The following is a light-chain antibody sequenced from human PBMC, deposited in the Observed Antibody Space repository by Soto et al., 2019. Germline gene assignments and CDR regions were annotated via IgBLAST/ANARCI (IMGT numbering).Light chain of an antibody. CDR3: QQYDHFPWT. V-gene: IGKV1-33*01. CDR1: QDISNY. Sequence: IQMTQSPYSLSASVGDRVTITCQASQDISNYLNWYQQKPGKAPNLLIYDESNLETGVPSRFSGSGSGTDFTFTISSLQPEDIATYYCQQYDHFPWTFGQGTKVEIK. J-gene: IGKJ1*01. CDR2: DES.